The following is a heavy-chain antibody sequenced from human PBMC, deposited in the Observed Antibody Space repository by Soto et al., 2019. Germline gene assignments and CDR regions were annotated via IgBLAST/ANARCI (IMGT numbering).Heavy chain of an antibody. J-gene: IGHJ4*02. CDR3: ARAVVLTGYYYFDY. CDR1: GGSISSSSNY. V-gene: IGHV4-39*01. CDR2: IYYSGST. D-gene: IGHD3-9*01. Sequence: SETLSLTCTVSGGSISSSSNYWGWIRQPPGKGLEWIGSIYYSGSTYYNPSLKSRVTISVDTSKNQFSLKLSSVTAADTAVYYCARAVVLTGYYYFDYWGPGILVTVSS.